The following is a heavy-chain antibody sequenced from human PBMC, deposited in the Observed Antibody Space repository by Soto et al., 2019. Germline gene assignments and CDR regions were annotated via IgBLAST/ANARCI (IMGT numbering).Heavy chain of an antibody. Sequence: GGSLRLSCAASGFTFSSYAMSWVRQAPGKGLEWVSAISGSGGSTYYADSVKGRFTISRDNSKNTLYLQMNSLRAEDTAVYYCAKSPPRGYSGYDPSYYYYYYGMDVWGQGTTVTVSS. CDR1: GFTFSSYA. CDR2: ISGSGGST. J-gene: IGHJ6*02. V-gene: IGHV3-23*01. CDR3: AKSPPRGYSGYDPSYYYYYYGMDV. D-gene: IGHD5-12*01.